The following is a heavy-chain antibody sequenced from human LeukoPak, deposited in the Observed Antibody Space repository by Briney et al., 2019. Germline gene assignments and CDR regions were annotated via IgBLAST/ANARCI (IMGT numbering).Heavy chain of an antibody. V-gene: IGHV3-30*18. D-gene: IGHD3-22*01. Sequence: GGSLRLSCAASGFTFSSYGMHWVRQAPGKGLEWVAVISYDGSNKYYADSVKGRFTISRDNSKNTLYLQMNSLRAEDTAVYYCAKDEGDDSSGYYLDYWGQGTLVTVSS. CDR3: AKDEGDDSSGYYLDY. J-gene: IGHJ4*02. CDR2: ISYDGSNK. CDR1: GFTFSSYG.